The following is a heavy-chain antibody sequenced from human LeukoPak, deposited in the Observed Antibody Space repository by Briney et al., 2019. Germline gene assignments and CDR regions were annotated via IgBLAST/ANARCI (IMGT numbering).Heavy chain of an antibody. CDR1: GFTFSSYG. CDR2: IWYDGSNK. Sequence: GGSLRLSCAASGFTFSSYGMHWVRQAPGKGLEWVAVIWYDGSNKYYADSVKGRFTISRDNTKNTLYLQMNSLRAEDTAVYYCARDRYYDSSGYYDYRGQGTLVTVSS. D-gene: IGHD3-22*01. J-gene: IGHJ4*02. V-gene: IGHV3-33*01. CDR3: ARDRYYDSSGYYDY.